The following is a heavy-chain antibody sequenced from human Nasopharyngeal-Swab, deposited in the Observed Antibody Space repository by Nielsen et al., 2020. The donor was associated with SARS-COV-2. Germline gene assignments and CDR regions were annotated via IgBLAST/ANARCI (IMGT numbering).Heavy chain of an antibody. V-gene: IGHV3-7*01. J-gene: IGHJ3*02. CDR3: ARGFCSGGSCLGNAFDI. CDR2: IKQDGSKK. CDR1: GFTFNNYW. Sequence: GESLKISCAASGFTFNNYWMTWVRQAPGKGLEWVANIKQDGSKKYYVESVKGRFTISRDNPENSLYLQMNSLGAEDTAVYSCARGFCSGGSCLGNAFDIWGQGTMVTVSS. D-gene: IGHD2-15*01.